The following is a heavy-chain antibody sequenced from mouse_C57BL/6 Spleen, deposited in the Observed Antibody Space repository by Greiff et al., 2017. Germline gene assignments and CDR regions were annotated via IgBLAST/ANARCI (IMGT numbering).Heavy chain of an antibody. V-gene: IGHV1-52*01. Sequence: QVHVKQPGAELVRPGSSVKLSCKASGYTFTSYWMHWVKQRPIQGLEWIGNIDPSDSETHYNQKFKDKATLTVDKSSSTAYMQLSSLTSEDSAVYYCARDGNFHYFDYWGQGTTLTVSS. CDR3: ARDGNFHYFDY. CDR2: IDPSDSET. J-gene: IGHJ2*01. CDR1: GYTFTSYW.